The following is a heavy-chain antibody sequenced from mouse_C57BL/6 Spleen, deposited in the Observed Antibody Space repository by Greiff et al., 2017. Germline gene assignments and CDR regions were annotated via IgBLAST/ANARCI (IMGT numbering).Heavy chain of an antibody. J-gene: IGHJ2*01. Sequence: VKLVESGPELVKPGASVKISCKASGYAFSSSWMNWVKQRPGKGLEWIGRIYPGDGDTNYNGKFKGKATLTADKSSSTAYMQLSSLTSEDSAVYFCARSGANWDVVGFDYWGQGTTLTVSS. V-gene: IGHV1-82*01. CDR1: GYAFSSSW. CDR3: ARSGANWDVVGFDY. D-gene: IGHD4-1*01. CDR2: IYPGDGDT.